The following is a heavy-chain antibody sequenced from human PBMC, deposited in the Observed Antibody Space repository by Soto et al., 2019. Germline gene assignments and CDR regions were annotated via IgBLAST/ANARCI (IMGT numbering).Heavy chain of an antibody. V-gene: IGHV1-18*01. CDR2: ISAYNGNT. CDR3: ARGYSYGYGENYYGMDV. J-gene: IGHJ6*02. D-gene: IGHD5-18*01. CDR1: GYTFTSYG. Sequence: XSVKVSCKASGYTFTSYGISWVRQAPGQGLEWMGWISAYNGNTNYAQKLQGRVTMTTDTSTSTAYMELRSLRSDDTAVYYCARGYSYGYGENYYGMDVWGQGTTVTVSS.